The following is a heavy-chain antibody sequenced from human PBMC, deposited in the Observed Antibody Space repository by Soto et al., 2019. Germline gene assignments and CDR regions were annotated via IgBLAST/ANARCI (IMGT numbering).Heavy chain of an antibody. CDR1: GYTFTDYY. CDR3: AREGGDIVQMVYALPWY. J-gene: IGHJ4*02. Sequence: ASVKVSCKASGYTFTDYYMHWVRQAPGQGLEWMGWINPNSGATSYAQRFQGRVTMTRDTSISTAYMELSRLTSDDTAVYYCAREGGDIVQMVYALPWYWGQGTRVTVSS. D-gene: IGHD2-8*01. V-gene: IGHV1-2*02. CDR2: INPNSGAT.